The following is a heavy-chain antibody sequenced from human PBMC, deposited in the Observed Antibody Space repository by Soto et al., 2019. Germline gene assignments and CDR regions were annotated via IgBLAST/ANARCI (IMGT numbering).Heavy chain of an antibody. Sequence: SETLSLTCTVSGGSISSYYWSWIGQPAGKGLEWIGRIYTSGSTNYNPSLKSRVTMSVDTSKNQFSLKLSSVTAADTAVYYCARGPHDYYYDSSGYYYFDYWGQGTLVTAPQ. CDR3: ARGPHDYYYDSSGYYYFDY. V-gene: IGHV4-4*07. CDR1: GGSISSYY. CDR2: IYTSGST. J-gene: IGHJ4*02. D-gene: IGHD3-22*01.